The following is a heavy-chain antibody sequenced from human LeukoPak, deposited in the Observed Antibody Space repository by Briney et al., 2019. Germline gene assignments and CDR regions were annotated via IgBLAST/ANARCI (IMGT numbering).Heavy chain of an antibody. Sequence: SETLSLTXAVSGYSISSGYYWSWIRQPPGKGLEWIGEINHSGSTNYNPSLKSRVTISVDTSKNQFSLKLSAVTAADTAVYYCARGLTTTAFDYWGQGTLVTVSS. CDR3: ARGLTTTAFDY. J-gene: IGHJ4*02. CDR2: INHSGST. V-gene: IGHV4-34*01. D-gene: IGHD4/OR15-4a*01. CDR1: GYSISSGYY.